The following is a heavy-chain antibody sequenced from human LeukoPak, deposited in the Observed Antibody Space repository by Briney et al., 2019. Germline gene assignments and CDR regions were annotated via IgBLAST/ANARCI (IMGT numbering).Heavy chain of an antibody. CDR2: IYSDGSST. V-gene: IGHV3-74*03. J-gene: IGHJ4*02. CDR1: GFTFSSYG. CDR3: VKLAASGTFDY. D-gene: IGHD6-13*01. Sequence: GGSLRLSCAASGFTFSSYGMHWVRQAPGKGLVWVSRIYSDGSSTTYADSVKGRFTISRDNAENTVYLQMDSLRAEDTAVYYCVKLAASGTFDYGAQEPLAPFPS.